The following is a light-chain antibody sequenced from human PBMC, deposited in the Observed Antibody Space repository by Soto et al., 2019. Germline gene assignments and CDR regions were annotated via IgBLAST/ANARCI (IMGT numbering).Light chain of an antibody. J-gene: IGLJ1*01. V-gene: IGLV2-18*02. CDR2: EVS. CDR1: SSDVGSYNR. Sequence: QSVLTQPPSVSGSPVQSVAISCTGTSSDVGSYNRVSWYQQPPGAAPKLMIYEVSNRPSGVPDRFSGSKSGNTASLTISGLQAEDEADYYCNSYTGSSTYVFGTGTKVTVL. CDR3: NSYTGSSTYV.